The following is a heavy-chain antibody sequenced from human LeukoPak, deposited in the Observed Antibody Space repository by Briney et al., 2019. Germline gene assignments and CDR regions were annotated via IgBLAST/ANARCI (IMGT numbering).Heavy chain of an antibody. CDR3: ARVRSYYDSSGYLEEY. CDR2: INPNSGGT. V-gene: IGHV1-2*02. J-gene: IGHJ4*02. D-gene: IGHD3-22*01. CDR1: GYTFTGYY. Sequence: ASVKVSCKASGYTFTGYYMHWVRQAPGQGLEWMGWINPNSGGTSYAQKFQGRATMTRDTSISTAYMELSRLRSDDTAVYYCARVRSYYDSSGYLEEYWGQGTLVTVSS.